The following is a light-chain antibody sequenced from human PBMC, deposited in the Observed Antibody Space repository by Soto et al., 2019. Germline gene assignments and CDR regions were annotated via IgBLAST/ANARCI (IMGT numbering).Light chain of an antibody. CDR2: DVS. V-gene: IGKV1-5*01. J-gene: IGKJ1*01. CDR3: QQYDSFSVT. Sequence: DIQMTQSPSALSTSVGDRVTITCRSSHNIDTWLAWYQQKPGKAPKLLIYDVSALKRGVPPRFSGSGSGTEFTLTISSLQPEDFATYYCQQYDSFSVTFGQGTKVDIK. CDR1: HNIDTW.